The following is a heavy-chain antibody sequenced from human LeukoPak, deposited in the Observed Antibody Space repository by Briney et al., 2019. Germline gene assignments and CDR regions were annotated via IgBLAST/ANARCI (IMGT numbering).Heavy chain of an antibody. Sequence: SVKVSCKASGGTFSSYAISCVRQAPGQGREWMGGIIPIFGTANYAQKFQGRVTITADESTSTAYMELSSLRSEDTAVYYCARSYDSSGYVWFDTWGQGTLVTVSS. D-gene: IGHD3-22*01. CDR3: ARSYDSSGYVWFDT. CDR1: GGTFSSYA. J-gene: IGHJ5*02. CDR2: IIPIFGTA. V-gene: IGHV1-69*13.